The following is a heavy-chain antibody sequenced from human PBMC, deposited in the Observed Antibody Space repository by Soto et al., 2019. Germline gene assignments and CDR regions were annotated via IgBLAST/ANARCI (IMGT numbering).Heavy chain of an antibody. D-gene: IGHD4-17*01. CDR1: GYTFTGYY. CDR2: INPNSGGT. CDR3: AREFGDYGSVAVLDV. J-gene: IGHJ6*02. V-gene: IGHV1-2*04. Sequence: ASVKVSCKASGYTFTGYYMHWVRQAPGQGLERMGWINPNSGGTNYAQKFQGWVTMTRDTSISTAYMELSRLRSDDTAVYFCAREFGDYGSVAVLDVWGQGTTVTVSS.